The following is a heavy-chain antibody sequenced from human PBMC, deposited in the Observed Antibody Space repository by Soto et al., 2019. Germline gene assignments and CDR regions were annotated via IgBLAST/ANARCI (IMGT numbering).Heavy chain of an antibody. D-gene: IGHD2-15*01. CDR1: AFTFSSYA. CDR2: DSIGGST. V-gene: IGHV3-23*01. CDR3: AKRRGAGGHFGY. Sequence: VSLRLSCAASAFTFSSYAMGWVRPGPGKGLEWVAVDSIGGSTHYADSVRGRFTISRYNSKNTLSLHMNSLTAEDPAVYFCAKRRGAGGHFGYWGQEALVTVSS. J-gene: IGHJ4*02.